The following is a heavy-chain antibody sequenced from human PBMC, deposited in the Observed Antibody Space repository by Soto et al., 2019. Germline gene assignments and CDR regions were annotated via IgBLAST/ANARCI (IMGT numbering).Heavy chain of an antibody. D-gene: IGHD2-8*02. CDR2: IKSKTDGGTT. CDR1: GFTFSNAW. CDR3: SSAILFDY. J-gene: IGHJ4*02. Sequence: GGSLRLSCAASGFTFSNAWMSWVRQAPGKGLEWVGRIKSKTDGGTTDNAAPVKGSFTISRDESKNTLYLQMNSLKTEDTAGYYCSSAILFDYWGQGTLVTVSS. V-gene: IGHV3-15*01.